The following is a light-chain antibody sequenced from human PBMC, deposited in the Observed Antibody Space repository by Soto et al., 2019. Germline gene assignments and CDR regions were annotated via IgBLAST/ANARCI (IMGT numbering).Light chain of an antibody. CDR1: QDLSNY. Sequence: DIQMTQSPSSLSASVGDRVTITCQASQDLSNYLNWYQQKPVKAPTLLVYAASNLETGFPSRFSGSGSWADFTFTISSRQPEDVATYYGLQYDKLPPLTGGGGTKVEIK. CDR3: LQYDKLPPLT. CDR2: AAS. V-gene: IGKV1-33*01. J-gene: IGKJ4*01.